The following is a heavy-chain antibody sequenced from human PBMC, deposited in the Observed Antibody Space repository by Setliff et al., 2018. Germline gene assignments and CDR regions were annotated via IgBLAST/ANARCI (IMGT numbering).Heavy chain of an antibody. CDR1: GFTFSNYY. J-gene: IGHJ4*02. V-gene: IGHV3-11*04. CDR3: ARDPHFDS. CDR2: IHDSGNPT. Sequence: GGSLRLSCAASGFTFSNYYTTWIRQAPGKGLEWISYIHDSGNPTYYADSVKGRFSISRDNAKNSLYLQMNSLRAEDTAVYYCARDPHFDSWGQGTLVTVSS.